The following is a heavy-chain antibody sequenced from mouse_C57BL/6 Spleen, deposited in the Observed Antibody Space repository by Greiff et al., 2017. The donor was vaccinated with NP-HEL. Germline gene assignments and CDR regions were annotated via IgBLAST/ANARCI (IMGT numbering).Heavy chain of an antibody. J-gene: IGHJ3*01. V-gene: IGHV1-7*01. CDR2: INPSSGYT. Sequence: VQLQQSGAELAKPGASVKLSCKASGYTFTSYWMHWVKQRPGQGLEWIGYINPSSGYTKYNQKFKDKATLTAGKSSSTAYMQLSSLTYEDSAVYYCARGLLGFAYWGQGTLVTVSA. CDR1: GYTFTSYW. CDR3: ARGLLGFAY. D-gene: IGHD3-1*01.